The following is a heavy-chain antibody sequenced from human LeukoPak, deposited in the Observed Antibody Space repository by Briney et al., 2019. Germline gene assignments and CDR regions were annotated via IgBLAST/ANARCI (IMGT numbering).Heavy chain of an antibody. D-gene: IGHD2-2*02. CDR1: GGTFSSYA. CDR2: IIPIFGTA. Sequence: ASVKVSCKASGGTFSSYAISWVRQAPGQGLEWMGGIIPIFGTANYAQKFQGRVTITADESTSTAYMELSSLRSEDTAVYYCARAGVPAAIFGTYYYMDVWGKGTTVTVSS. J-gene: IGHJ6*03. V-gene: IGHV1-69*13. CDR3: ARAGVPAAIFGTYYYMDV.